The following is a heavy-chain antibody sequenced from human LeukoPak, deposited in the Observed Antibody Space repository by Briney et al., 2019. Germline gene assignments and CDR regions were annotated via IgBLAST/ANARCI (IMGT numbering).Heavy chain of an antibody. J-gene: IGHJ4*02. CDR3: TTDLSWEPLDY. CDR2: IKSKTDGGTT. Sequence: GGSLRLSCAASGFTFSNAWMSWVRQAPGKGLEWVGRIKSKTDGGTTDYAAPVKGRFTISRDDSKNTLYLQMNSLKTEDTAVYYRTTDLSWEPLDYWGQGTLVTVSS. CDR1: GFTFSNAW. V-gene: IGHV3-15*01. D-gene: IGHD1-26*01.